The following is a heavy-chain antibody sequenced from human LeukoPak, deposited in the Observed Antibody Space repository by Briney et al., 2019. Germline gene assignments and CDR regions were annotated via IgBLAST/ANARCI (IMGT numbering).Heavy chain of an antibody. CDR3: ARGAVGATPYYYYYGMDV. CDR1: GGSVSSGSYY. V-gene: IGHV4-61*01. CDR2: IYYSGST. D-gene: IGHD1-26*01. Sequence: PSETLSLTCTVSGGSVSSGSYYWSWIRQPPGKGLEWIGYIYYSGSTNYNPSLKSRVTISVDTSKNQFSLKLSSVTAADTAVYYCARGAVGATPYYYYYGMDVWGQGTTVTVSS. J-gene: IGHJ6*02.